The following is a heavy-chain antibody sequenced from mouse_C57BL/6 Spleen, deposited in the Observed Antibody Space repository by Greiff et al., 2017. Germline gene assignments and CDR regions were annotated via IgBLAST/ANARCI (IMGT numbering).Heavy chain of an antibody. Sequence: VQLQQPGTELVKPGASVKLSCQASCYTFTSYWMHWVEQRPGQSLEWIGNINPSNGGTNYNEKFKSKATLTVDKSSSTAYMQLSSLTSEDSAVYYCARWDDGPPGFAYWGQGTLVTVSA. D-gene: IGHD2-3*01. CDR2: INPSNGGT. J-gene: IGHJ3*01. V-gene: IGHV1-53*01. CDR1: CYTFTSYW. CDR3: ARWDDGPPGFAY.